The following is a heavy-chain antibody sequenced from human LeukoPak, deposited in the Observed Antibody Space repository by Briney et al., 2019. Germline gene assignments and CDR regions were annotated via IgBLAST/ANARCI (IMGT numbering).Heavy chain of an antibody. CDR1: GFTFDDYA. D-gene: IGHD3-22*01. Sequence: GRSLRLSCAASGFTFDDYAMHWVRQAPGKGLGWVSGISWNSGSIGYADSVKGRFTISRDNAKNSLYLQMSSLRAEDTALYYCAKGVSGYQGGWFDPWGQGTLVTVSS. V-gene: IGHV3-9*01. CDR3: AKGVSGYQGGWFDP. CDR2: ISWNSGSI. J-gene: IGHJ5*02.